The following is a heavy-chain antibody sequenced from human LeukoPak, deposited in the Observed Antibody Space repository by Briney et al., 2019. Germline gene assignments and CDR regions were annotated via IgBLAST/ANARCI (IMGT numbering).Heavy chain of an antibody. CDR2: FYSGGST. V-gene: IGHV4-4*07. CDR3: AKGSLGSWYYFDY. CDR1: GGSISSYY. D-gene: IGHD6-13*01. Sequence: SETLSLTCTVSGGSISSYYWSWIRQPAGKGLEWIGRFYSGGSTDYNPSLKSRVTMSVDTSKNQFSLKLSSVTAADTAVYYCAKGSLGSWYYFDYWGQGTLVTVSS. J-gene: IGHJ4*02.